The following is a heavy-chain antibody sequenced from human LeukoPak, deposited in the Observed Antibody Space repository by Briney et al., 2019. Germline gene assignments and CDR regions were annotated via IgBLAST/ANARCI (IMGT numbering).Heavy chain of an antibody. CDR1: GASVGSSGYY. V-gene: IGHV4-61*08. J-gene: IGHJ4*02. Sequence: SETLSLTCTVSGASVGSSGYYWSWIRQPPGGGLEWIGYIYYISNTNYNPSLKSRVTMSIDPPRNQFSLKVNSVTAADTAVYYCARTQSQSGSYRYYFGYWGQGTLVTVSS. CDR2: IYYISNT. CDR3: ARTQSQSGSYRYYFGY. D-gene: IGHD1-26*01.